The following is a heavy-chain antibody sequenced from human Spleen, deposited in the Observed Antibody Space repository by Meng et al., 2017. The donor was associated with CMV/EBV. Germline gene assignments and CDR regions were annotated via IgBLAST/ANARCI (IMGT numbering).Heavy chain of an antibody. CDR1: GFTFRSYS. Sequence: GESLKISCVASGFTFRSYSMNWVRQAPGKGLEWVSSISSSSTYIYYADSVKGRFTVSRDNAKNSLSLQMNSLRAEDTAVYYCATIGDPGTSSHGGYYYHMDVWGQGTTVTVSS. V-gene: IGHV3-21*01. CDR2: ISSSSTYI. CDR3: ATIGDPGTSSHGGYYYHMDV. D-gene: IGHD2-2*01. J-gene: IGHJ6*03.